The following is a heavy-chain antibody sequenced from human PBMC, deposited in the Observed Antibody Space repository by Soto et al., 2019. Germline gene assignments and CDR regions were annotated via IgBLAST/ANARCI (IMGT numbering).Heavy chain of an antibody. Sequence: QVQLVQSGAEVRKPGSSVKVSCKASGGTFSRHAISWVRQAPGQGPEWMGGIIPIFGTANHAQKFQGRVTSIADESTSTVYMELSSLRSEDTAMYYCARGWGYDSNDYYYAYWGQGTLVIVSS. CDR1: GGTFSRHA. J-gene: IGHJ4*02. CDR3: ARGWGYDSNDYYYAY. CDR2: IIPIFGTA. D-gene: IGHD3-22*01. V-gene: IGHV1-69*01.